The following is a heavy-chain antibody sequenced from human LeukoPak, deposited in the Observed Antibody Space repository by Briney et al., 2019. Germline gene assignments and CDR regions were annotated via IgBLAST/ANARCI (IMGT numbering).Heavy chain of an antibody. CDR2: ISGDGGST. V-gene: IGHV3-43*02. J-gene: IGHJ4*02. D-gene: IGHD3-22*01. CDR1: GFTFDDYA. Sequence: GGSLRLSCAASGFTFDDYAMHWVRHAPGKGLEWVSLISGDGGSTYYADSVKGRFTISRDNSKNSLYLQMNSLRTEDTALYYCAKVLGYYDSSGYYQEGGFDYWGQGTLVTVSS. CDR3: AKVLGYYDSSGYYQEGGFDY.